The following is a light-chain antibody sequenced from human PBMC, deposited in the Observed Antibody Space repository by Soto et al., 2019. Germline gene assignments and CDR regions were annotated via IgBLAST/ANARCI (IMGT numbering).Light chain of an antibody. J-gene: IGKJ4*01. Sequence: DLVTTQSPHSLGVSLGGRATINCKSSPSVLSSSDNRNYLAWYQQKAGQSPKLLIYWASSRESGVPDRFSGAGSGTDFTLNISSLQAEDVAVYYCQQYYNSPLTFGGGTKVDI. CDR1: PSVLSSSDNRNY. CDR2: WAS. V-gene: IGKV4-1*01. CDR3: QQYYNSPLT.